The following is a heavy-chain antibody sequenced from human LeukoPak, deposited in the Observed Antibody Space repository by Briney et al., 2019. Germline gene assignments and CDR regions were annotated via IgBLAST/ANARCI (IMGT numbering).Heavy chain of an antibody. J-gene: IGHJ3*02. V-gene: IGHV5-51*01. CDR2: IYPGESDT. Sequence: RGESLKISCKGSGYSFTSYWIGWVRQLPGKGLEWMGIIYPGESDTRYSQSFQGQVTTSADKSISTAYLQWSSLKASDTAMYYCARKSGRAFDIWGQGTMVTVSS. D-gene: IGHD2-15*01. CDR1: GYSFTSYW. CDR3: ARKSGRAFDI.